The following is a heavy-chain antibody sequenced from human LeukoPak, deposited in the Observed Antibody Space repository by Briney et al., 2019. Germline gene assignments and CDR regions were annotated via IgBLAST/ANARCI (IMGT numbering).Heavy chain of an antibody. Sequence: SGPTLLKPTETLTLTCTVSEFSLRDPYMGVSWIRQPPGRALEWLAHIFANDEKSFNTTLQSRLTISKEVESQVVLTLTDVDPMDTATYYCVRIRIPPGVFRFLESLPYFDYWGQGILVTVSS. V-gene: IGHV2-26*01. D-gene: IGHD3-3*01. CDR3: VRIRIPPGVFRFLESLPYFDY. CDR1: EFSLRDPYMG. J-gene: IGHJ4*02. CDR2: IFANDEK.